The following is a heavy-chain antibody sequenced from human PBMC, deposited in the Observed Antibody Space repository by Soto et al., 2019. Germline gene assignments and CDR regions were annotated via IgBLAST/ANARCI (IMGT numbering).Heavy chain of an antibody. V-gene: IGHV3-23*01. CDR3: AKDKLGTTWFDP. D-gene: IGHD1-7*01. CDR2: ISGSGGST. J-gene: IGHJ5*02. CDR1: GFTFSSYD. Sequence: GGSLRLSCAASGFTFSSYDMSWVRQAPGKGLEWVLAISGSGGSTYYADSVKGRFTISRDNSKNTLYLQMNSLRAEDTAVYYCAKDKLGTTWFDPWGQGTLVTVSS.